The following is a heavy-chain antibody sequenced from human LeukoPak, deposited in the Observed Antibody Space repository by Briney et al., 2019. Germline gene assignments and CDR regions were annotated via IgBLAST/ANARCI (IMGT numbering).Heavy chain of an antibody. Sequence: GGSLRLSCAASGFTFSSYGMHWVRQAPGKGLEWVAVISYDGSNKYYADSAKGRFTISRDNSKNTLYLQMNSLRAEDTAVYYCANQPYCSSTSCYLHYYGMDVWGKGTTVTVSS. J-gene: IGHJ6*04. CDR1: GFTFSSYG. CDR2: ISYDGSNK. V-gene: IGHV3-30*18. D-gene: IGHD2-2*01. CDR3: ANQPYCSSTSCYLHYYGMDV.